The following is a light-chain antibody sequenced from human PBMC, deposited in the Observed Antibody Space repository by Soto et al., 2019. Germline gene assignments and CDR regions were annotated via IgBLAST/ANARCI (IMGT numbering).Light chain of an antibody. CDR3: QKDSSVIT. CDR1: QGISNF. CDR2: AAT. Sequence: DIQMTQSPSSLSASVGDRVTITCRASQGISNFLAWYQQKPGKVPRLLISAATTWQSGVPSRFSGSGSVTDFTLTITSLQPEYVATYYCQKDSSVITFGQGTRLEIK. J-gene: IGKJ5*01. V-gene: IGKV1-27*01.